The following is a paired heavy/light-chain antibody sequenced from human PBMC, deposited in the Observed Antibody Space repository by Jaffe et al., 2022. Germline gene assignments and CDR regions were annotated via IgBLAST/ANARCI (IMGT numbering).Heavy chain of an antibody. D-gene: IGHD5-12*01. CDR2: ISSSGSST. V-gene: IGHV3-23*01. J-gene: IGHJ4*02. CDR3: AKRLGGYDYYFDF. CDR1: GFTFSNYA. Sequence: EVQLLESGGGLVQPGGSQRLSCAASGFTFSNYAMSWVRQAPGKGLEWVSSISSSGSSTYYLDSVKGRFTISRDNFKNTVYLQMNSLRAEDTAVYYCAKRLGGYDYYFDFWGQGTLVTVSS.
Light chain of an antibody. CDR1: SGHSSNA. V-gene: IGLV4-69*01. J-gene: IGLJ3*02. CDR2: LNNDGSH. Sequence: QLVLTQSPSASASLGASVKLTCTLSSGHSSNAIAWYQQQAEKGPRYLMKLNNDGSHSKGDGIPDRFSGSSSGAERYLTISSLQSEDEADYYCQTWGTGAWVFGGGTKLTVL. CDR3: QTWGTGAWV.